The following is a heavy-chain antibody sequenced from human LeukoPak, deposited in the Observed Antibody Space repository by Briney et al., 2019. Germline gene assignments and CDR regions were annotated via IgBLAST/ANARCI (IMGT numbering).Heavy chain of an antibody. CDR3: ARLDSGYSGYDTPDY. D-gene: IGHD5-12*01. CDR1: GVSISSDY. V-gene: IGHV4-59*01. J-gene: IGHJ4*02. CDR2: IYYSGST. Sequence: SETLSLTCTVSGVSISSDYWSWIRQPPGKGLDWIGSIYYSGSTNYNPSLKSRVTISVDTSKNQFSLKLSSVTAADTAVYYCARLDSGYSGYDTPDYWGQGTLVSVSS.